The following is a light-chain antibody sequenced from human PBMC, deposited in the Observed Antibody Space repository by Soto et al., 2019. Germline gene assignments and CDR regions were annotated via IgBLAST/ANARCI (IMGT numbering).Light chain of an antibody. CDR2: FVS. Sequence: DRVMTQSPLSLPVTPGEPASISCRASQSLLHTNGKNDMDWYLQKPGQSPQLLSYFVSSGASGAPERFSGSGSGTDFPLKIRRVAAEDVGVYYRMQAIQTPRTFGQGTKVDIK. CDR1: QSLLHTNGKND. J-gene: IGKJ1*01. V-gene: IGKV2-28*01. CDR3: MQAIQTPRT.